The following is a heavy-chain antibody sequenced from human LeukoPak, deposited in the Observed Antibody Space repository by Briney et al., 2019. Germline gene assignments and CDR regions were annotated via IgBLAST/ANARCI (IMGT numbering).Heavy chain of an antibody. CDR1: GFTFSSYV. Sequence: GGSLRRSCSASGFTFSSYVMTWVRQAPGQGLEWVSAISGSGDDTYYADSVKGRFTISRDNSKNTLYLQMNSLRAEDTAVYYCAKKEAMIRGVPYYYDFWGQGTLVTVSS. J-gene: IGHJ4*02. CDR3: AKKEAMIRGVPYYYDF. V-gene: IGHV3-23*01. D-gene: IGHD3-10*01. CDR2: ISGSGDDT.